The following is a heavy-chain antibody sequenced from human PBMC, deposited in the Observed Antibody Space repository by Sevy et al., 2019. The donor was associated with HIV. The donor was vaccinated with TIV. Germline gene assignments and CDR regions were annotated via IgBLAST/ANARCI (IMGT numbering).Heavy chain of an antibody. CDR3: ARVRYCSSTSCYGDYYGMDV. V-gene: IGHV3-13*01. CDR1: GFTFSSYD. Sequence: GGSLRLSCAASGFTFSSYDMHWVRQATGKGLEWVSAIGTAGDTYYPGSVKGRFTISRENAKNSLYLQMNSLRAGDTAVYYCARVRYCSSTSCYGDYYGMDVWGQGTTVTVSS. J-gene: IGHJ6*02. CDR2: IGTAGDT. D-gene: IGHD2-2*01.